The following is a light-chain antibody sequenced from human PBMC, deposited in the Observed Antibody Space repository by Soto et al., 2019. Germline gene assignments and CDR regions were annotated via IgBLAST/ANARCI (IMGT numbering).Light chain of an antibody. CDR1: SGHSSYA. Sequence: QLVLTQSPSASASLGDSVKLTCTLSSGHSSYAIAWHQQQPEKGPRYLMKLNSDGSHSKGDGIPDRFSGSSSGAERYLTISSLQSEDEADYYCQTSGTGSVVFGGGTKLTVL. V-gene: IGLV4-69*01. CDR3: QTSGTGSVV. CDR2: LNSDGSH. J-gene: IGLJ2*01.